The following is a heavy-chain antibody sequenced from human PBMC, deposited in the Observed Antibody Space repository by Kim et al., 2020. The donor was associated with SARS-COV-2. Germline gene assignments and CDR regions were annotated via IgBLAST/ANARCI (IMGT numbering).Heavy chain of an antibody. D-gene: IGHD3-16*02. CDR3: ASALGH. J-gene: IGHJ4*02. CDR2: RGRS. V-gene: IGHV4-4*07. Sequence: RGRSKYNPARRSRVTMSVDMAKNQFSLKLSSVTAADTAVYYCASALGHWGQGTLVTVSS.